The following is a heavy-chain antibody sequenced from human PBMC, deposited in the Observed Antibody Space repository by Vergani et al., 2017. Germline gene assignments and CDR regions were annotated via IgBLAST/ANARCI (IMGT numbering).Heavy chain of an antibody. D-gene: IGHD4-17*01. CDR1: GGTFSSYA. J-gene: IGHJ6*02. V-gene: IGHV1-69*04. CDR3: ALPLGEYDYYYYGMDV. Sequence: QVQLVQSGAEVKKPGSSVKVSCKASGGTFSSYAISWVRQAPGQGLEWMGRIIPILGIANYAQKFQGRVTITADKSTSTAYMELSSLRSEDTAVYYCALPLGEYDYYYYGMDVWGQGTTVTVSS. CDR2: IIPILGIA.